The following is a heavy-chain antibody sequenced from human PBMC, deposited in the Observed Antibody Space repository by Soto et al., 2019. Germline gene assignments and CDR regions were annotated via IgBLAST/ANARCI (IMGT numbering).Heavy chain of an antibody. D-gene: IGHD1-7*01. V-gene: IGHV6-1*01. CDR1: WDSVSSNSAA. CDR3: AGTTSHQWYYMDV. CDR2: TYYRSRWYN. J-gene: IGHJ6*03. Sequence: SQTRSLTRAISWDSVSSNSAAWNWIRLSPSRGLEWLARTYYRSRWYNDYAVSVRSRITVNPDTSKNQFSLQLTSVTPDDMAVYYCAGTTSHQWYYMDVWGKGTTVTVSS.